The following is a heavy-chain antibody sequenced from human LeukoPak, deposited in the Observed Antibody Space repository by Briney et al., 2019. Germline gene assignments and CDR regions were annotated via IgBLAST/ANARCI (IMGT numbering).Heavy chain of an antibody. CDR3: ARDRSSSREGYSFDY. CDR2: IYSSGST. CDR1: GGSISSYY. D-gene: IGHD6-6*01. J-gene: IGHJ4*02. Sequence: PSETLSLTCTVSGGSISSYYWSWIRQPPGKGLEWIGYIYSSGSTNYNPSLKSRVTISVDTSKNQFSLKLSSVTAADTAVYYCARDRSSSREGYSFDYWGQGTLVTVSS. V-gene: IGHV4-59*01.